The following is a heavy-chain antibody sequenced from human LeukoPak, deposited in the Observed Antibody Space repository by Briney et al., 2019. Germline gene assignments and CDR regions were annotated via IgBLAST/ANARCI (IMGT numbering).Heavy chain of an antibody. D-gene: IGHD6-19*01. J-gene: IGHJ3*02. CDR3: ARHPGGLKDPFDI. V-gene: IGHV3-23*01. CDR2: ISGRAANT. CDR1: GFTFSDYA. Sequence: GGSLRLSCAASGFTFSDYAMSWVRQAPGKRLEWVSAISGRAANTYYADSVKGRFTISRDNAKNSLYLQMNSLRDEDTAVFYCARHPGGLKDPFDIWGQGTMVTVSS.